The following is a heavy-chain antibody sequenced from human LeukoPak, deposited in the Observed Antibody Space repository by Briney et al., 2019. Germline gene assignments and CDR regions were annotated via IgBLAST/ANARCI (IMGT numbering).Heavy chain of an antibody. CDR1: GGSISSYY. V-gene: IGHV4-59*08. Sequence: PSETLSLTCTVSGGSISSYYWSWIQQPPGKGLEWIGYIYYSGSTNYNPSLRSRVTISVDTSKNQFSLKLSSVTAADTAVYYCARLLDYGDPEYYGMDVWRQGTTVTVSS. CDR3: ARLLDYGDPEYYGMDV. D-gene: IGHD4-17*01. CDR2: IYYSGST. J-gene: IGHJ6*02.